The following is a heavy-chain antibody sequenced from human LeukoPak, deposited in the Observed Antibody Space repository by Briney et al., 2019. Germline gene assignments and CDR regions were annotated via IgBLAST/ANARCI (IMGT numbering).Heavy chain of an antibody. CDR3: AREGYSYGYRTGYFDY. Sequence: GGSLRLSCAASGFTFSSNYVSWVRQAPGKGLEWVSVIYSGGSTYYADSVKGRFTISRDNSKNTLYLQMNSLRAEDTAVYYCAREGYSYGYRTGYFDYWGQGTLVTVSS. J-gene: IGHJ4*02. V-gene: IGHV3-53*05. CDR1: GFTFSSNY. CDR2: IYSGGST. D-gene: IGHD5-18*01.